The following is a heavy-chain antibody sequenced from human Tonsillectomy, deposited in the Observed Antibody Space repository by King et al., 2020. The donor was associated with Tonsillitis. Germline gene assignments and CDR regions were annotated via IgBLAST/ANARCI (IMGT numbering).Heavy chain of an antibody. CDR2: IYYSGSP. V-gene: IGHV4-31*03. CDR1: GGSISSAGYY. J-gene: IGHJ4*02. D-gene: IGHD3-3*01. Sequence: HVQLQESGPGLVKPSQTLSLTCTVSGGSISSAGYYWSWIRQHPGKGLEWIGYIYYSGSPYYNPSLKSRVTISVVTSKNQFSLKLCSVSAADTAVYYCARGLRFLEWPFDCWGQGTLVTVSS. CDR3: ARGLRFLEWPFDC.